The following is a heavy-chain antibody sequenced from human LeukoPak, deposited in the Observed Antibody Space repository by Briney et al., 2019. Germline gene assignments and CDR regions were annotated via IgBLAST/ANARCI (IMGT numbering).Heavy chain of an antibody. J-gene: IGHJ4*02. CDR2: ISSSSSYI. D-gene: IGHD3-22*01. CDR1: GFTFSSYS. CDR3: ARVHKPNYDSSGCNY. Sequence: PGGSLRLSCAASGFTFSSYSMNWVRQAPGKGLGWVSSISSSSSYIYYADSVKGRFTISRDNAKNSLYLQMNSLRAEDTAVYYCARVHKPNYDSSGCNYWGQGTLVTVSS. V-gene: IGHV3-21*01.